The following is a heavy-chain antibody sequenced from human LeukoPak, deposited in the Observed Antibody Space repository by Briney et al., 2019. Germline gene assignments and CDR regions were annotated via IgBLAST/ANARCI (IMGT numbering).Heavy chain of an antibody. CDR2: INHSGST. J-gene: IGHJ4*02. CDR1: GGSFSGYY. CDR3: AGRYSSSTDY. V-gene: IGHV4-34*01. Sequence: SETLSLTCAVYGGSFSGYYWSWIGHPPGKGLEWIGEINHSGSTNYNPSLKSRVTISVDTSKNQFSLKLSSVTAADTAVYYCAGRYSSSTDYWGQGTLVTVSS. D-gene: IGHD6-6*01.